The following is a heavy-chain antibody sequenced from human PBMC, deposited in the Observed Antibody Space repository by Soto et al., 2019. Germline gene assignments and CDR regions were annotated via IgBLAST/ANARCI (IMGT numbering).Heavy chain of an antibody. D-gene: IGHD2-15*01. CDR1: GFTFSSYA. CDR3: ASNSVVTGGFDY. V-gene: IGHV3-30-3*01. J-gene: IGHJ4*02. CDR2: ISYDGSNK. Sequence: QVQLVESGGGVVQPGRSLRLSCAASGFTFSSYAMHWVRQAPGKGLEWVAVISYDGSNKYYADSVKGRFTISRDNSKNTLYLQMNSLRAEDTAVYYCASNSVVTGGFDYWGQGTLVTVSS.